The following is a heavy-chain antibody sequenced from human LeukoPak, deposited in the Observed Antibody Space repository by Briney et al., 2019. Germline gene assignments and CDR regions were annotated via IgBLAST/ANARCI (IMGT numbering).Heavy chain of an antibody. V-gene: IGHV1-2*02. Sequence: GASVKVSCKASGYTFTGYYMHWVRQAPGQGLEWMGWINPNSGGTNYAQKFQGRVTMTRDTSISTAYMELSRLRSDDTAVYYCARDRYCSGGSCLTGWFDPWGQGTLVSVSS. CDR2: INPNSGGT. CDR1: GYTFTGYY. J-gene: IGHJ5*02. CDR3: ARDRYCSGGSCLTGWFDP. D-gene: IGHD2-15*01.